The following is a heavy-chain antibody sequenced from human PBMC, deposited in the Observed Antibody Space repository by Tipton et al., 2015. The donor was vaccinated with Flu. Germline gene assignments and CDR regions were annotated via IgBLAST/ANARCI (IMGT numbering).Heavy chain of an antibody. CDR1: GGSISSYY. Sequence: TLSLTCNVSGGSISSYYWSGIRQPPGKGLEWIGYIYYGGSTNYNPSLKSRVTISVDTSKNQFYLKLSPVTAADTAVYYCARSGYSGYDRWFGPWGQGTLVTVSS. CDR3: ARSGYSGYDRWFGP. D-gene: IGHD5-12*01. J-gene: IGHJ5*02. CDR2: IYYGGST. V-gene: IGHV4-59*08.